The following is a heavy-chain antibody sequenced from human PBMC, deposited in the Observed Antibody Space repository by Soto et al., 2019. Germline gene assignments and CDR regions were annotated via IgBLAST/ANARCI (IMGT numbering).Heavy chain of an antibody. CDR2: ISGSGGST. V-gene: IGHV3-23*01. Sequence: EVQLLESGGGLVQPGGSMRLSCAASGFTFSSYAMSWVRQAPGKGLEWVSAISGSGGSTYYADSVKGRFTISRDNSKNTLYLQMNSLRAEDTAVYYCAKERVVDIVARRLRDYYGMDVWGQGTTVTVSS. D-gene: IGHD5-12*01. CDR3: AKERVVDIVARRLRDYYGMDV. CDR1: GFTFSSYA. J-gene: IGHJ6*02.